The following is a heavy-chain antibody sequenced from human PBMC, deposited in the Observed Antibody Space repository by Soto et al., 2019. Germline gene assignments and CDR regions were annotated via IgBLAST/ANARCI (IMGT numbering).Heavy chain of an antibody. CDR1: GFTFSSYG. Sequence: GGFLRLSCAASGFTFSSYGMHWVRQAPGKGLEWVAVISYDGSNKYYADSVKGRFTISRDNSKNTLYLQMNSLRAEDTAVYYCAKGPAAMDYYYYYGMDVWGQGTTVTVSS. CDR3: AKGPAAMDYYYYYGMDV. CDR2: ISYDGSNK. J-gene: IGHJ6*02. V-gene: IGHV3-30*18. D-gene: IGHD2-2*01.